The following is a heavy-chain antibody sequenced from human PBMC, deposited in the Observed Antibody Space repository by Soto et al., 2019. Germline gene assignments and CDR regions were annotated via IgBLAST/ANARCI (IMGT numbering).Heavy chain of an antibody. D-gene: IGHD2-15*01. CDR3: ARAGDWSGGSCYSSILDY. CDR1: GGGFNSYA. V-gene: IGHV1-69*01. J-gene: IGHJ4*02. Sequence: QVQLVQSGAEVKKPRSSVKVSCKASGGGFNSYAFSCVRQAPGQGLEWMGALIPSFGTANYAQKFQGRVTITAHESTTTVYMDLSSLTPDDTAMYFCARAGDWSGGSCYSSILDYWGQGTQVTVSS. CDR2: LIPSFGTA.